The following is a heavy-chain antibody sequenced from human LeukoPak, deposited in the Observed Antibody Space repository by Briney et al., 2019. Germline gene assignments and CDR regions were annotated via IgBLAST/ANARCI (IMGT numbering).Heavy chain of an antibody. V-gene: IGHV1-69*13. CDR3: ARLGVATTVDY. CDR2: IIPIFGTA. CDR1: GGTFSSYA. J-gene: IGHJ4*02. D-gene: IGHD5-12*01. Sequence: GASVKVSCKASGGTFSSYAISWVRQAPGQGLEWMGGIIPIFGTANYAQKFQSRVTITADESTSTAYMELSSLRSEDTAVYYCARLGVATTVDYWGQGTLVTVSS.